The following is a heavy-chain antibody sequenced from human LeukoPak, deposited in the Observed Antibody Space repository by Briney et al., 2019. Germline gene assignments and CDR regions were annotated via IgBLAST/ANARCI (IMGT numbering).Heavy chain of an antibody. D-gene: IGHD6-6*01. CDR3: ARDGLPAARDI. CDR2: INGDGSTT. V-gene: IGHV3-74*01. CDR1: GFIFSQFW. J-gene: IGHJ3*02. Sequence: AGSLRLSCTGSGFIFSQFWMQWVRQVPGKGLVWVSRINGDGSTTNYADSVKGRFTISRDNAKNTLYLQMNSLRAEDTAVYYCARDGLPAARDIWGQGTMVTVSS.